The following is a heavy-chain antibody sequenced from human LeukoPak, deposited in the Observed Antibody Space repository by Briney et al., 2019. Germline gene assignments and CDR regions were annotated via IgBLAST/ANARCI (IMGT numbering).Heavy chain of an antibody. V-gene: IGHV3-33*01. Sequence: PGGSLRLSCAASGFTFSTYGMHWVRQAPGKGLEWVAVIWYDGSKDYYADSVKGRFTISRDNSKNTVYLQMNSLRAEDTAVYYCVRVSGVVLDIWGQGTMVTVS. J-gene: IGHJ3*02. CDR2: IWYDGSKD. CDR3: VRVSGVVLDI. D-gene: IGHD3-3*01. CDR1: GFTFSTYG.